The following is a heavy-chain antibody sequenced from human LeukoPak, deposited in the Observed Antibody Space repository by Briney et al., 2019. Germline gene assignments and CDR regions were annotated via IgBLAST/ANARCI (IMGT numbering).Heavy chain of an antibody. J-gene: IGHJ4*02. CDR2: INHSGST. CDR3: ARSLSRNDYFDY. V-gene: IGHV4-34*09. D-gene: IGHD1-14*01. CDR1: GGSFSGYY. Sequence: PSETLSLTCAVYGGSFSGYYWSWIRQPPGKGLEWIGEINHSGSTNYNPSLKSRVTISVDTSKNQFSLKLSSVTAADTAVYYCARSLSRNDYFDYWGQGTLVTAS.